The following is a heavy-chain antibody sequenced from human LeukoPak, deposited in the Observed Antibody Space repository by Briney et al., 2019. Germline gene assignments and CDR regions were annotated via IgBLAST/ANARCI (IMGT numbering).Heavy chain of an antibody. Sequence: ASVKVSCKASGGTFSGYAISWVRQAPGQGLEWMGGIIPIFGTANYAQKFQGRVTITTDESTSTAYMELSSLRSEDTAVYYCARDGDFVDTAMVRMLLGYWGQGTLVTVSS. CDR2: IIPIFGTA. J-gene: IGHJ4*02. V-gene: IGHV1-69*05. CDR1: GGTFSGYA. CDR3: ARDGDFVDTAMVRMLLGY. D-gene: IGHD5-18*01.